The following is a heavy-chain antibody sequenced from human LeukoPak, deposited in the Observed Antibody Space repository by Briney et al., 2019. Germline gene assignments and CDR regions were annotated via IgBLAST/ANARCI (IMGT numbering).Heavy chain of an antibody. D-gene: IGHD2-8*01. CDR3: ARWGGVQFDP. CDR1: GYTFSGYY. J-gene: IGHJ5*02. CDR2: INPNSGGT. V-gene: IGHV1-2*02. Sequence: GASVKVSCKASGYTFSGYYLHWVRQAPGQGLEWMGWINPNSGGTNSAQKFQGRVTMTRDTSISTVYMELTSLTSDDTAVYYCARWGGVQFDPWGQGTLVTVSS.